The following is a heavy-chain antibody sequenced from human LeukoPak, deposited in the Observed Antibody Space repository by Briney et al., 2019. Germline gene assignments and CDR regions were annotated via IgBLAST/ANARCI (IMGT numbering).Heavy chain of an antibody. J-gene: IGHJ4*02. D-gene: IGHD2-15*01. V-gene: IGHV3-53*01. CDR2: IHITGST. CDR3: ARGYCSGGSCTKFDY. Sequence: GGSLRLSCAVSGFSVSGNYMTWVRQAPGKGLEWVSFIHITGSTFYADSVKGRFTISRDDSKSTVYLQMNSLRAEDTAIYYCARGYCSGGSCTKFDYWGQGTLVTVCS. CDR1: GFSVSGNY.